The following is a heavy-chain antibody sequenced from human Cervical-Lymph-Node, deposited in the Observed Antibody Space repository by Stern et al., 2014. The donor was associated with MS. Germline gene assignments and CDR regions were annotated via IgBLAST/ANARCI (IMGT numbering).Heavy chain of an antibody. CDR3: ARVLSLATSDS. CDR1: GYTFTTYY. Sequence: QMQLVQSGAEIRKPGASVKISCEASGYTFTTYYMHWVRQAPGQGLEWVALFNPSGGKTTYAQRFQGRVTVTGDTSTSTVYMELTGLRSEDTAVYYCARVLSLATSDSWGQGTLVIVSS. CDR2: FNPSGGKT. D-gene: IGHD1-1*01. V-gene: IGHV1-46*01. J-gene: IGHJ4*02.